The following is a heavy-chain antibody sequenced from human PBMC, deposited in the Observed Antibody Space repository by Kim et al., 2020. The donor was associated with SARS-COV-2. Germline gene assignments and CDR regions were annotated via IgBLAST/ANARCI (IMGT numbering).Heavy chain of an antibody. CDR2: VSYDGSNE. Sequence: GGSLRLSCAVSGFTFSRHGMHWVRQAPGKGLEWVAVVSYDGSNEYYAESVKGRFTISRDNSKNTLYLQMNSLRPEDTAMYYCAKEELGTYFPFFYYWGQG. CDR1: GFTFSRHG. J-gene: IGHJ4*02. D-gene: IGHD1-7*01. V-gene: IGHV3-30*18. CDR3: AKEELGTYFPFFYY.